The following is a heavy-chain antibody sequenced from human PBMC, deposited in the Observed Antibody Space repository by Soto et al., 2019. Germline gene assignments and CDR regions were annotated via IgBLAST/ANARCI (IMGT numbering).Heavy chain of an antibody. Sequence: PSETLSLTCTVSGGSISDDTYYWGWIRQPPGKGLEWIGEINHSGSTNYNPSLKSRVTISVDTSKNQFSLKLSSVTAADTAVYYCARGRGIAVFWGQGTLVTVSS. V-gene: IGHV4-39*07. CDR1: GGSISDDTYY. J-gene: IGHJ4*02. CDR2: INHSGST. CDR3: ARGRGIAVF. D-gene: IGHD6-19*01.